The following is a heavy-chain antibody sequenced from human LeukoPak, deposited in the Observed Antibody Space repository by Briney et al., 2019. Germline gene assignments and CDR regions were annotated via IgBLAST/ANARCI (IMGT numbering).Heavy chain of an antibody. Sequence: GESLKISCQASGYTFTSYWIGWVRQMPGKGLECMGIIYPDDSDTTYSPSFQGQVTISADEPFSTAYLQWSSLKASDTAIYYCARLGGDTYYFGSASYPNWYFDLWGRGTLVTVSS. CDR2: IYPDDSDT. J-gene: IGHJ2*01. CDR1: GYTFTSYW. D-gene: IGHD3-10*01. CDR3: ARLGGDTYYFGSASYPNWYFDL. V-gene: IGHV5-51*01.